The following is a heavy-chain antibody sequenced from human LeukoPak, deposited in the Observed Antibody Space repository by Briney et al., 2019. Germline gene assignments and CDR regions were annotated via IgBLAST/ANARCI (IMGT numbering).Heavy chain of an antibody. D-gene: IGHD3-10*01. CDR3: ARLHYYGSGSYPMTGNWFDP. Sequence: PSETLSLTCTVSGYSISSGYYWGWIRQPPGKGLEWIGSIYHSGSTHFNPSLKSRVTISVDTSKKQFSLNLSSVTAADTAVYYCARLHYYGSGSYPMTGNWFDPWGQGTLVTVSS. CDR1: GYSISSGYY. V-gene: IGHV4-38-2*02. CDR2: IYHSGST. J-gene: IGHJ5*02.